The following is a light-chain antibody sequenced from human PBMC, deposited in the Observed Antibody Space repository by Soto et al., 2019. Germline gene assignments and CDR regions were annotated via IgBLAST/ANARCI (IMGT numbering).Light chain of an antibody. V-gene: IGLV2-14*01. J-gene: IGLJ2*01. Sequence: QSALTQPASVSGSPGQSITISCTGTSSDVGAYNYVSWYQQHPGKAPKLMIYDVSNRPSGVSNRFSGSKSGNTASLTISGLQAEDEADYYCISYTSSTTSVVFGGGTKLTVL. CDR1: SSDVGAYNY. CDR2: DVS. CDR3: ISYTSSTTSVV.